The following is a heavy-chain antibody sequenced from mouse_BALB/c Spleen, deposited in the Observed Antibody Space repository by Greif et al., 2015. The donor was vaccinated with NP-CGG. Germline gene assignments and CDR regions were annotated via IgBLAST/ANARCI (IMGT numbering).Heavy chain of an antibody. Sequence: VQLQQSGAELVRPGSSVKISCKASGYAFSSYWMNWVKQRPGQGLEWIGQIYPGDGDTNYNGKFKGKATLTADKSSSTAYMQLSSLTSEDSAVYFCARSYGNYPFDYWGQGTTLTVSS. CDR3: ARSYGNYPFDY. CDR2: IYPGDGDT. CDR1: GYAFSSYW. J-gene: IGHJ2*01. V-gene: IGHV1-80*01. D-gene: IGHD2-1*01.